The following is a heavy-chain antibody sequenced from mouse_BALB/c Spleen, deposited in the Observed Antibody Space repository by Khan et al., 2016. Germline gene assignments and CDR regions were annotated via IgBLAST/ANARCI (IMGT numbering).Heavy chain of an antibody. J-gene: IGHJ4*01. CDR2: IDPANGNT. CDR3: ATVYYDYDEAMDY. CDR1: GFNIKDTY. D-gene: IGHD2-4*01. Sequence: VQLQQSGAELVKPGASVKLSCTASGFNIKDTYMHWVKQRPEQGLEWIGRIDPANGNTKYDPKFQGKATITADTSSNTAYLQLSSLTSEDTAVYYCATVYYDYDEAMDYWGQGTSVTVSS. V-gene: IGHV14-3*02.